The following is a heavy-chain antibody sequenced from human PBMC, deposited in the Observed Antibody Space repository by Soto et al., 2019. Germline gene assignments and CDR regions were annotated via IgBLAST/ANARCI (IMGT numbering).Heavy chain of an antibody. D-gene: IGHD3-10*01. CDR1: GFIFSHYA. Sequence: EVQLLESGGGLVQPGGSLRLSCAASGFIFSHYAMSWVRQAPGKGLXXVSAASGSDGGTYYAGSVKGRFTVSRDNSKNTXXXXXXXXXADDTAVYYCAKKYGSGSYYSGWDYWGQGTLVTVSS. CDR2: ASGSDGGT. J-gene: IGHJ4*02. CDR3: AKKYGSGSYYSGWDY. V-gene: IGHV3-23*01.